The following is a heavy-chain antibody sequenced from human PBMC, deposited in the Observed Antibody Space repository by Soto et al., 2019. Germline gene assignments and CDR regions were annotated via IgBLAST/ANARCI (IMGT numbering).Heavy chain of an antibody. Sequence: EGQLLQSGGGLVQPGESLRVSCAASGFTFSSSGMSWVRQAPGKGLEWVSSISVRGDYRYYADSVKGRFTISRDNSKNTLYLQMNSLTAEDTAVYYCANHGGFAFWGQGTMVAVSS. D-gene: IGHD4-17*01. CDR1: GFTFSSSG. J-gene: IGHJ3*01. V-gene: IGHV3-23*01. CDR3: ANHGGFAF. CDR2: ISVRGDYR.